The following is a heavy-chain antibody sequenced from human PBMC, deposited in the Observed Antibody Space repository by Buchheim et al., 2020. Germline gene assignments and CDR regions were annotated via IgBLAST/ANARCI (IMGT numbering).Heavy chain of an antibody. J-gene: IGHJ4*02. CDR3: AKDRRGYSYGYLEY. CDR2: MGGSGDST. V-gene: IGHV3-23*01. CDR1: GFTFSSYA. Sequence: EVQLLESGGGLVQPGGSLRLSCAASGFTFSSYAMSWVRQAPGKGLEWVSAMGGSGDSTYYADSMKGRFTISRDNSRNTLFLQMNSLRAEDTAVYYCAKDRRGYSYGYLEYWGQGTL. D-gene: IGHD5-18*01.